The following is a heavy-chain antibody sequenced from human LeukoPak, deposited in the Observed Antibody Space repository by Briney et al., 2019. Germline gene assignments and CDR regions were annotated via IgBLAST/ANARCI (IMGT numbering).Heavy chain of an antibody. Sequence: SETLSLTCTVSGGSISSYYWSWIRQPPGKGLEWIGYIYYSGSSNYNPSLKSRVTISVDTSKDQFSLKLSSVTAADTAVYYCASHDSSGYYESGFDYWGQGTLVTVSS. D-gene: IGHD3-22*01. CDR2: IYYSGSS. V-gene: IGHV4-59*08. J-gene: IGHJ4*02. CDR1: GGSISSYY. CDR3: ASHDSSGYYESGFDY.